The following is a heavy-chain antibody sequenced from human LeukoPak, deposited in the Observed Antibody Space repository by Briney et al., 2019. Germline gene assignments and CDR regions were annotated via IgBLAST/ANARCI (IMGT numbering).Heavy chain of an antibody. CDR3: ARGVLLWFGELRYYFDY. D-gene: IGHD3-10*01. CDR2: IYYSGST. Sequence: SETLSLTCTVSGGSINGYYWSWIRQHPGKGLEWIGYIYYSGSTYYNPSLKSRVTISVDTSKNQFSLKLSSVTAADTAVYYCARGVLLWFGELRYYFDYWGQGTLVTVSS. J-gene: IGHJ4*02. CDR1: GGSINGYY. V-gene: IGHV4-31*03.